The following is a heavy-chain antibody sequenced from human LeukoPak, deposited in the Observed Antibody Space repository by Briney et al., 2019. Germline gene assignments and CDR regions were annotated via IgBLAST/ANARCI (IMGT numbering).Heavy chain of an antibody. D-gene: IGHD3-3*01. CDR3: AINDFLDY. J-gene: IGHJ4*02. CDR1: GFTVSSNY. V-gene: IGHV3-66*01. CDR2: IYSGGST. Sequence: GGSLRLSCAASGFTVSSNYMSLVRQAPGKGLEWVSVIYSGGSTYYAGSVKGRFTISRDNSKNTLYLQMNSLRAEDTAVYYCAINDFLDYWGQGTLVTVSS.